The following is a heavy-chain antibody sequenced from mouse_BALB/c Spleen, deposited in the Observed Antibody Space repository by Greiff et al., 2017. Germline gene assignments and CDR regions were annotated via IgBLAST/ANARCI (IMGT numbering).Heavy chain of an antibody. CDR1: GYSITSGYY. CDR2: ISYDGSN. J-gene: IGHJ4*01. CDR3: AREERRAMDY. Sequence: EVKLQESGPGLVKPSQSLSLTCSVTGYSITSGYYWNWIRQFPGNKLEWMGYISYDGSNNYNPSLKNRISITRDTSKNQFFLKLNSVTTEDTATYYCAREERRAMDYWGQGTSVTVSS. V-gene: IGHV3-6*02.